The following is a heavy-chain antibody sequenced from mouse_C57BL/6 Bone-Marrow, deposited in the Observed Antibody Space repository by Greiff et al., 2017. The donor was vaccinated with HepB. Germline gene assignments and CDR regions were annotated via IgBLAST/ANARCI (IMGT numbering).Heavy chain of an antibody. CDR3: APTGPGFDY. V-gene: IGHV1-50*01. D-gene: IGHD4-1*01. Sequence: QVQLQQPGAELVKPGASVKLSCKASGYTFTSYWMQWVKQRPGQGLEWIGEIDPSDSYTNYNQKFKGKATLTVDTSSSTAYMQLSSLTSEDSAVYYCAPTGPGFDYWGQGTTLTVSS. J-gene: IGHJ2*01. CDR1: GYTFTSYW. CDR2: IDPSDSYT.